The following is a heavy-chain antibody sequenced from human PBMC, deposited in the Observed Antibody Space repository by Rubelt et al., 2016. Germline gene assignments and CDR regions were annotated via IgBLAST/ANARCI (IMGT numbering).Heavy chain of an antibody. CDR3: ARDRRVYYYYYGMDV. D-gene: IGHD2/OR15-2a*01. J-gene: IGHJ6*02. CDR2: IHSDGSST. V-gene: IGHV3-74*01. CDR1: GFTFSRYA. Sequence: EVQLLESGGGLVQPGGSLRVSCAASGFTFSRYAMNWVRQAPGKGLVWVSRIHSDGSSTTYADSVKGRFTISRDNSKNTVYLQMNSLRIEDTAVYYCARDRRVYYYYYGMDVWGQGTTVIVSS.